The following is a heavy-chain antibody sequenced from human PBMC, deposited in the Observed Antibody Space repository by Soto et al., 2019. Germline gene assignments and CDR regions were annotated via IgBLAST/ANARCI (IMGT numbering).Heavy chain of an antibody. CDR2: IYSGGST. CDR3: AGYSSGWYVDS. V-gene: IGHV3-53*01. Sequence: GGSLRLSCAASGFTVSSNYMSWVRQAPGKGLEWVSVIYSGGSTYYADSVKGRFTISRDNSKNTLYLQMNSLRAEDTAVYYCAGYSSGWYVDSWGQGTLVTVSS. D-gene: IGHD6-19*01. J-gene: IGHJ4*02. CDR1: GFTVSSNY.